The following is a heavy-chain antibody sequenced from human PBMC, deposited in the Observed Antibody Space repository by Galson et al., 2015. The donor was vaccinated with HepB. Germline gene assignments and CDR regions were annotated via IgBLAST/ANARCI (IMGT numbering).Heavy chain of an antibody. J-gene: IGHJ4*02. Sequence: QSGAEMKKPGESLKISCKVSGYTFTGYWIGWVRQVSGKGLEWMAIICPGDPDVKYSPSFQGQVTISVDESISTAYLQWSSLKASDTAMYYCARLRPGSAHLIFDYWGQGTLVTVSS. CDR3: ARLRPGSAHLIFDY. V-gene: IGHV5-51*01. CDR1: GYTFTGYW. CDR2: ICPGDPDV. D-gene: IGHD3-16*01.